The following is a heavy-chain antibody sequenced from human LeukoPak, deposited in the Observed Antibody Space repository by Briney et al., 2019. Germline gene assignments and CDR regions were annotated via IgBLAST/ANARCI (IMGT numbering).Heavy chain of an antibody. Sequence: ASVKVSCKASGYTFTSYDINWVRQATGQGLEWMGWMNPNSGNTGYAQILQGRVTMTTDTSTSTVYMELRSLRSDDTAVYYCASNPRGDSWTFDYWGQGTLVTVSS. J-gene: IGHJ4*02. CDR1: GYTFTSYD. V-gene: IGHV1-8*01. CDR2: MNPNSGNT. CDR3: ASNPRGDSWTFDY. D-gene: IGHD2-21*02.